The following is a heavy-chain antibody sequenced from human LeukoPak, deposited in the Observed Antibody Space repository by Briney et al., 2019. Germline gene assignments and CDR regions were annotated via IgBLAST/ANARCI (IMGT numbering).Heavy chain of an antibody. D-gene: IGHD7-27*01. V-gene: IGHV4-39*01. CDR3: ARTQLGVAVDY. J-gene: IGHJ4*02. CDR1: GGSVSISGYW. Sequence: PSETLSLTCTVSGGSVSISGYWWGWIRQPPGKGLEWIGTISHSGTTFYKPSLKSRVTISADTSMNQFSLRLSSVTAEDSAMYFCARTQLGVAVDYWGPGTLVTVS. CDR2: ISHSGTT.